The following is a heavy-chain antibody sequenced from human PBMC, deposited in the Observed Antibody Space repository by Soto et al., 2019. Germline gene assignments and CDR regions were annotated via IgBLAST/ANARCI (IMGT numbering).Heavy chain of an antibody. CDR1: GGSISSYY. CDR3: ARPHGGSSGWDNWFDP. V-gene: IGHV4-59*01. Sequence: QVQLQESGPGLVKPSETLSLTCTVSGGSISSYYWSWIRQPPGKGLEWIGYIYYSGSTNYNPSLKSLVTISVATSKNQFSLKLSSVTAADTAVYYCARPHGGSSGWDNWFDPWGQGTLVTVSS. CDR2: IYYSGST. D-gene: IGHD6-25*01. J-gene: IGHJ5*02.